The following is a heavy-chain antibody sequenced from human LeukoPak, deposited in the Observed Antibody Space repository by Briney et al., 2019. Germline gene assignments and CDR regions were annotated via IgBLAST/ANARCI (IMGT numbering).Heavy chain of an antibody. CDR2: LSSSGGDT. Sequence: GGSLRLSCEVSGFTFSSYVMSWVRQAPGKGLEWASALSSSGGDTSYEDSVKGRFTISRDNSKNTLYLQMSSLRAEDTAVYYCAKLYSGRIFDVWGQGTMVTVSP. CDR3: AKLYSGRIFDV. J-gene: IGHJ3*01. CDR1: GFTFSSYV. V-gene: IGHV3-23*01. D-gene: IGHD3-10*01.